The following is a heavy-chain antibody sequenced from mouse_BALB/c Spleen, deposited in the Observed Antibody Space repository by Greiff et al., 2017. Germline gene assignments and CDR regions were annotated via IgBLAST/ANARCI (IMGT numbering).Heavy chain of an antibody. V-gene: IGHV1S22*01. CDR2: IYPGSGST. Sequence: LKQPGSELVRPGASVKLSCKASGYTFTSYWMHWVKQRPGQGLEWIGNIYPGSGSTNYDEKFKSKATLTVDTSSSTAYMQLSSLTSEDSAVYYCTRWADFDYWGQGTTLTVSS. CDR1: GYTFTSYW. CDR3: TRWADFDY. J-gene: IGHJ2*01.